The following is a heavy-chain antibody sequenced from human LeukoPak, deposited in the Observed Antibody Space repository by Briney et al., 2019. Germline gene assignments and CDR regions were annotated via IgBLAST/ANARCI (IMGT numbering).Heavy chain of an antibody. V-gene: IGHV3-30*03. D-gene: IGHD3-3*01. J-gene: IGHJ4*02. CDR3: ARDRAWNYFDY. Sequence: PGGSLRLSCVASGFTFSTYSMHWVRQAPGKGLEWVAIISNDGSRKYYAHSVEGRFTISRDNSKNTLYLQMDSLRAEDTAVYYCARDRAWNYFDYWGQGTLVTVSS. CDR2: ISNDGSRK. CDR1: GFTFSTYS.